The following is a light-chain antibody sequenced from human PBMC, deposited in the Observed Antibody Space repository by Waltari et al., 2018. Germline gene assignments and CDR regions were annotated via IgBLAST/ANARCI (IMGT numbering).Light chain of an antibody. CDR2: DNN. CDR3: ATWDSSLSAGV. V-gene: IGLV1-51*01. CDR1: NSNIGNNY. J-gene: IGLJ3*02. Sequence: QSVLTQPPSVSAAPGQRVTIPCSGSNSNIGNNYVSWYQQLPRTAPKLLIYDNNKRPSGIPDRISGSKSGTSATLGITGLQTGDEADYYCATWDSSLSAGVFGGGTKLTVL.